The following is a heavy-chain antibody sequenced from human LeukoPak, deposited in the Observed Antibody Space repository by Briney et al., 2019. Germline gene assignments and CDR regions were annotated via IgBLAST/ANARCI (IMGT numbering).Heavy chain of an antibody. CDR3: ARVTGYVMEDYFDY. J-gene: IGHJ4*02. D-gene: IGHD6-13*01. CDR1: GYSISSGYY. V-gene: IGHV4-38-2*02. CDR2: IYHSGGT. Sequence: PSETPSLTCTVSGYSISSGYYWGWIRQPPGKGLEWIGSIYHSGGTYYNPSLKSRVTISVDTSKNQFSLRLSSVTAADTAVYYCARVTGYVMEDYFDYWGQGTLVTVSS.